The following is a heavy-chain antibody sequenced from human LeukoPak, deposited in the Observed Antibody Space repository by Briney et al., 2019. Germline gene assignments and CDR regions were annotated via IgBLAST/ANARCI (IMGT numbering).Heavy chain of an antibody. Sequence: GESLKISCEGSGYSFTSYWIGWVRQMPGKGREWMGIIYPGDSATRNSPSFQGQVTISADRSISTAYLQWSSLKASDTAMYYCARRYSDSWYVFDYWGQGTLVIVSS. CDR1: GYSFTSYW. V-gene: IGHV5-51*01. J-gene: IGHJ4*02. CDR3: ARRYSDSWYVFDY. D-gene: IGHD6-13*01. CDR2: IYPGDSAT.